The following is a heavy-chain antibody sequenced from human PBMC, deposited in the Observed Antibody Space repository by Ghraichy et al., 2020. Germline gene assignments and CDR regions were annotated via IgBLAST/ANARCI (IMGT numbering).Heavy chain of an antibody. CDR3: ASSLAYCGGDCYTSYYYGMDV. CDR2: IYSGGST. D-gene: IGHD2-21*02. V-gene: IGHV3-53*01. J-gene: IGHJ6*02. CDR1: GFTVSSNY. Sequence: GGSLRLSCAASGFTVSSNYMSWVRQAPGKGLEWVSVIYSGGSTYYADSVKGRFTISRDNSKNTLYLQMNSLRAEDTAVYYCASSLAYCGGDCYTSYYYGMDVWGQGTTVTVSS.